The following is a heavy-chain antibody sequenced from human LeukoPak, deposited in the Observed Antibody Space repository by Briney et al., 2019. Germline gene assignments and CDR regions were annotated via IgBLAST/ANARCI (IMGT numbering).Heavy chain of an antibody. V-gene: IGHV1-69*05. CDR3: ASSSSVVPAAPVDY. CDR1: GGTFSSYA. Sequence: GASVKVSCKASGGTFSSYAISWVRQAPGQGLEWMGGIIPIFGTANYAQKFQGRVTITTDESTSTAYMELSSLRSEDTAVYYCASSSSVVPAAPVDYRGQGTLVTVSS. CDR2: IIPIFGTA. D-gene: IGHD2-2*01. J-gene: IGHJ4*02.